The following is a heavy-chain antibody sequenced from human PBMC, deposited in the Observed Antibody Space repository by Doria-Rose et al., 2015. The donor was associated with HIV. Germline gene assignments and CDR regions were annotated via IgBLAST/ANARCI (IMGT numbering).Heavy chain of an antibody. D-gene: IGHD2-15*01. J-gene: IGHJ6*02. CDR1: GFTFSSYW. Sequence: CGASGFTFSSYWMNWVRQAPGKGLEWVANIKEDGSEKHYVDSLKGRVTISRDNAKKSLYLQMNSLRAEDTAVYYCARKSLLYGMDVWGQGTTVTVSS. CDR3: ARKSLLYGMDV. CDR2: IKEDGSEK. V-gene: IGHV3-7*01.